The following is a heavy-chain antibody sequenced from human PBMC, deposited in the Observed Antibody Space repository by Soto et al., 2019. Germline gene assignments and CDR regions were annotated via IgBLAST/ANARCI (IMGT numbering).Heavy chain of an antibody. V-gene: IGHV1-3*01. D-gene: IGHD3-3*01. J-gene: IGHJ6*02. Sequence: ASVKVSCKASGYTFTSYAMHWVRQAPGQRLEWMGWINAGNGNTKYSQKFQGRVTITRDTSASTAYMELSSLRAEDTAVYYCARDRVLRFLEWPQKTGDYYYGMDVWGQGTTVTVSS. CDR3: ARDRVLRFLEWPQKTGDYYYGMDV. CDR1: GYTFTSYA. CDR2: INAGNGNT.